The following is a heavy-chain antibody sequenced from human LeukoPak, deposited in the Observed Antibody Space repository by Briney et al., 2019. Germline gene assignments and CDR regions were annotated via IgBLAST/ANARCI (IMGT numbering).Heavy chain of an antibody. V-gene: IGHV1-46*01. J-gene: IGHJ5*02. CDR3: TRDRPHNWFDP. Sequence: ASVKVSCKASEYSFVSYYIHWVRQAPGEGLEWVGLIYPHDGTTNYAQKFQGRVTMTVDRSTTTFYMELSSLTSEDTAVYYCTRDRPHNWFDPWGQGTLVTVST. CDR2: IYPHDGTT. CDR1: EYSFVSYY.